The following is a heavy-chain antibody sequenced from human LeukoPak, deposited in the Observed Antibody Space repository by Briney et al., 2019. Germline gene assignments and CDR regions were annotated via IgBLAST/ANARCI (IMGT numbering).Heavy chain of an antibody. CDR3: ARDYSAAAGNYYYYYMDV. Sequence: SVKVSCKASGGTFSSYAISWVRQAPGQGLEWMGGIIPIFGTANYAQKFQGRVTITTDESTSTAYIELSRPRSEDTAVYYCARDYSAAAGNYYYYYMDVWGKGTTVTVSS. V-gene: IGHV1-69*05. CDR1: GGTFSSYA. CDR2: IIPIFGTA. J-gene: IGHJ6*03. D-gene: IGHD6-13*01.